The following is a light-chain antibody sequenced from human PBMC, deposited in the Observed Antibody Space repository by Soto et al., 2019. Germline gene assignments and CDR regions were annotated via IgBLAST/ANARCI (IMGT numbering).Light chain of an antibody. CDR3: QAWDINTMV. Sequence: SYELTQPPSVSVSPGQTASITCSGDKLGDKYASWYQQKPGQSPVLVIYQDIRRPSGIPERFSGSSSGNTATLTISGTQAMDEADYYCQAWDINTMVFGGGIKVTVL. V-gene: IGLV3-1*01. J-gene: IGLJ2*01. CDR2: QDI. CDR1: KLGDKY.